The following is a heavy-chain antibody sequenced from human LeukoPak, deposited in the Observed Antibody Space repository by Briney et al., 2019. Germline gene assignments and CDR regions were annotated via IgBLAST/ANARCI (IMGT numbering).Heavy chain of an antibody. J-gene: IGHJ3*02. Sequence: PGGSLRLSCAGSGFTFSNYSINWVRRAPGKGLEWVSAISGSGGSTYYADSVKGRFTISRDNSKNTLYLQMNSLRAEDTAVYYCAKDQEGVLLWFGLGAFDIWGQGTMVTVSS. CDR1: GFTFSNYS. CDR3: AKDQEGVLLWFGLGAFDI. V-gene: IGHV3-23*01. D-gene: IGHD3-10*01. CDR2: ISGSGGST.